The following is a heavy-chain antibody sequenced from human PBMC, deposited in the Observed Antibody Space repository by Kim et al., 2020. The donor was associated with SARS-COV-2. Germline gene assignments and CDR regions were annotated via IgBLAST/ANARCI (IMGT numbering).Heavy chain of an antibody. Sequence: GGSLRLSCAASGFTFSSYGMHWVRQAPGKGLEWVAVISYDGSNKYYADSVMGRFTISRDNSKNTLYLQMNSLRAEDTAVYYCAKDLSRYYYDSSGFDYWGQGTLVTVSS. D-gene: IGHD3-22*01. CDR3: AKDLSRYYYDSSGFDY. V-gene: IGHV3-30*18. J-gene: IGHJ4*02. CDR1: GFTFSSYG. CDR2: ISYDGSNK.